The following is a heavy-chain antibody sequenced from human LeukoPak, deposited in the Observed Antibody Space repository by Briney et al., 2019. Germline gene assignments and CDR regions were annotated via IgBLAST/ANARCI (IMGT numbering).Heavy chain of an antibody. CDR3: ARDWWQSGSYYGFSDY. CDR2: ISPNTGGT. D-gene: IGHD3-10*01. CDR1: GYTFTGYY. Sequence: GASVKVSCKVSGYTFTGYYIHWVRQAPGQGLEWMGWISPNTGGTNYAQNFQGRVTMTRDTSISTAYMELSRLRSDDTAVYYCARDWWQSGSYYGFSDYWGRGSLVTVSS. J-gene: IGHJ4*02. V-gene: IGHV1-2*02.